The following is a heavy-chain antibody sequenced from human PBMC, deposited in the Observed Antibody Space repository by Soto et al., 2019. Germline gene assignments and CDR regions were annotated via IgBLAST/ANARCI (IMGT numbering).Heavy chain of an antibody. V-gene: IGHV3-66*04. D-gene: IGHD3-10*01. Sequence: EVQLVESGGGLVQPGGSLRLSCAASGFTVSSNYMSWVRQAPGKGLEWVSVIYSGGSTYYADSVKGRFTISRDNSKNTLYLQMNSLRAEDTAVYYCARLDYYGSGPDYWDQGTLVTVSS. CDR3: ARLDYYGSGPDY. CDR2: IYSGGST. CDR1: GFTVSSNY. J-gene: IGHJ4*02.